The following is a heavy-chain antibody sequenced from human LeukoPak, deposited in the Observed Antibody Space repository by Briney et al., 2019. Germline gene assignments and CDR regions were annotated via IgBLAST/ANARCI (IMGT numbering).Heavy chain of an antibody. CDR3: ARATGFGELLD. CDR1: GFTFSSYD. J-gene: IGHJ4*02. D-gene: IGHD3-10*01. V-gene: IGHV3-13*01. CDR2: IGTAGDT. Sequence: GGSLRLSCAASGFTFSSYDMHWVRQATGKGLEWVSAIGTAGDTYYPGSVKGRFTISRENAKNSLYLQMNSLRAGDTAVYYCARATGFGELLDWGQGTLVTVSS.